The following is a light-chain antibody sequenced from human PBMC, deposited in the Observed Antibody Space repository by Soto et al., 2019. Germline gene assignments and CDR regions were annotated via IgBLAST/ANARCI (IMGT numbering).Light chain of an antibody. CDR3: QQYDNLPRT. V-gene: IGKV1-33*01. J-gene: IGKJ3*01. CDR2: DAS. CDR1: QDINNC. Sequence: DIQMTQIPSSLSASVGDRVTITCQASQDINNCLNWYHQKPGKAPNLLIYDASNLESGVPSRVNGSGSGTHFTLTISSLQPEDTATYDWQQYDNLPRTFGPGTKVEIK.